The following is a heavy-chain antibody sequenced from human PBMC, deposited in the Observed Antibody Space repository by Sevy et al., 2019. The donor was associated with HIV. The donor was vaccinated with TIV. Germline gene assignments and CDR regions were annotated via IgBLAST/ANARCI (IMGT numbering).Heavy chain of an antibody. D-gene: IGHD1-1*01. CDR3: AKDRQGDNQAADY. CDR2: ISGSGSST. V-gene: IGHV3-23*01. CDR1: GFTFSKHA. Sequence: GGSLRLSCAASGFTFSKHAMNWVRQAPGTGLEWVSTISGSGSSTYYADSVKGRFTISRDNSKNTLYLQMSSLRAEDTAVYFCAKDRQGDNQAADYWGQGTLVTVSS. J-gene: IGHJ4*02.